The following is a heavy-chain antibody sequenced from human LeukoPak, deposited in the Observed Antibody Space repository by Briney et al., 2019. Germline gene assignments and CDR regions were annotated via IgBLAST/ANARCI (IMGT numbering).Heavy chain of an antibody. V-gene: IGHV3-33*03. CDR3: AKDQYDSSGYHNIWFDP. J-gene: IGHJ5*02. CDR2: KGYDESNK. Sequence: GGSLSLSFTASGFSFCNHGLHRVLTPPVTGLKRVEVKGYDESNKYYADSVKGRFTISRDKSKNTLYLQMNSLRAEDSAVYYCAKDQYDSSGYHNIWFDPWSQGTLVTVSS. CDR1: GFSFCNHG. D-gene: IGHD3-22*01.